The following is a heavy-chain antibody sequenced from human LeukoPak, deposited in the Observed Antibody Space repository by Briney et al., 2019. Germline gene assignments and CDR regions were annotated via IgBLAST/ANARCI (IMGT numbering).Heavy chain of an antibody. J-gene: IGHJ4*02. Sequence: PSQTLSLTCTVSGGSISSVSYYWSWLRQPPGKGLEWIGYIYYSGSTNYNPSLKSRVTISVDTSKNQFSLKLSSVTAADTAVYYCARDGAVAGTGLDYWGQGTLVTVSS. V-gene: IGHV4-61*01. CDR2: IYYSGST. CDR3: ARDGAVAGTGLDY. D-gene: IGHD6-19*01. CDR1: GGSISSVSYY.